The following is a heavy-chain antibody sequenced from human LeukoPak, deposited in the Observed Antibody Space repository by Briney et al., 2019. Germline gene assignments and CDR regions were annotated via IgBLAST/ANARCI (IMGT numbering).Heavy chain of an antibody. CDR1: GFTFSSYS. J-gene: IGHJ6*03. CDR2: ISSSSSYI. Sequence: PGGSLRLSCAASGFTFSSYSMNWVRQAPGKGLEWVSSISSSSSYIYYADSVKGRFTISRDNAKNSLYLQMNSLRAEDTAVYYCARGALNCSSTSCQRNPYYMDVWGQGTTVTVSS. D-gene: IGHD2-2*01. CDR3: ARGALNCSSTSCQRNPYYMDV. V-gene: IGHV3-21*01.